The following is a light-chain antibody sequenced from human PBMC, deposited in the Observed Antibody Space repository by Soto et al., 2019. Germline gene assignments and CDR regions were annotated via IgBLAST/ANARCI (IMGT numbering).Light chain of an antibody. Sequence: EFVLTQSPGTLSLSPGERATLSCRASQTVRNNYLAWYQQKPGQAPRLLIYDASNRATGIPARFSGSGSGTDFTLTISSLEPEDFAVYYCQQRSKWPITFGQGTRLEI. CDR2: DAS. V-gene: IGKV3D-20*02. CDR1: QTVRNNY. CDR3: QQRSKWPIT. J-gene: IGKJ5*01.